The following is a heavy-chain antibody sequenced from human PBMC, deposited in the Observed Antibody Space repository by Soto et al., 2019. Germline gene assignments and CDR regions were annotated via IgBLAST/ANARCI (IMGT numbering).Heavy chain of an antibody. Sequence: ASVKVSCKASGYTFTSYGISWVRQAPGQGLEWMGWISAYNGNTNYAQKLQGRVTMTTDTSTSTAYMELRSLRSDDTAVYYCARGSIRAARGGWFEPWGQGTLVIVSS. J-gene: IGHJ5*02. V-gene: IGHV1-18*01. CDR1: GYTFTSYG. CDR3: ARGSIRAARGGWFEP. CDR2: ISAYNGNT. D-gene: IGHD6-13*01.